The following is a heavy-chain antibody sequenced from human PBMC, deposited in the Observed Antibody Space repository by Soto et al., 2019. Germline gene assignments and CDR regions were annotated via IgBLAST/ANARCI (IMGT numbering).Heavy chain of an antibody. CDR3: ARAAALAAAGKDGRKSPYYYYGMDV. CDR1: GGTFSSYA. V-gene: IGHV1-69*01. D-gene: IGHD6-13*01. CDR2: IIPIFGTA. J-gene: IGHJ6*02. Sequence: QVQLVPSGAEVKKPGSSVKVSCKASGGTFSSYAISWVRQAPGQGLEWMGGIIPIFGTANYAQKFQGRVTITADESTSTAYMELSSLRSEDTAVYYCARAAALAAAGKDGRKSPYYYYGMDVWGQGTTVTVSS.